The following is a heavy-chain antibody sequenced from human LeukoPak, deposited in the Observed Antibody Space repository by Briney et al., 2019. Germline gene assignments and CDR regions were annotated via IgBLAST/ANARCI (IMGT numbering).Heavy chain of an antibody. Sequence: SETLSLTCTVSGGSISSYYWSWIRQPPGKGPEWIGYIYYSGSTNYNPSLKSRVTISVDTSKNQFSLKLSSVTAADTAVYYCARNDCSSTSCYLFDYWGQGTLVTVSS. V-gene: IGHV4-59*01. CDR1: GGSISSYY. CDR3: ARNDCSSTSCYLFDY. CDR2: IYYSGST. J-gene: IGHJ4*02. D-gene: IGHD2-2*01.